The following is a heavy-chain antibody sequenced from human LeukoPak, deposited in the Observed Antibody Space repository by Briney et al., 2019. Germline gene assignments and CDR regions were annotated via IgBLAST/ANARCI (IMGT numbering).Heavy chain of an antibody. CDR1: GYTFTGYY. D-gene: IGHD3-22*01. CDR2: INPNSGGT. V-gene: IGHV1-2*02. CDR3: ARDIPSPDSSGYYSVNWFDP. Sequence: ASVKVSCKASGYTFTGYYMHWVRQAPGQGHEWMGWINPNSGGTNYAQKFQGRVTMTRDTSISTAYMELSRLRSDDTAVYYCARDIPSPDSSGYYSVNWFDPWGQGTLVTVSS. J-gene: IGHJ5*02.